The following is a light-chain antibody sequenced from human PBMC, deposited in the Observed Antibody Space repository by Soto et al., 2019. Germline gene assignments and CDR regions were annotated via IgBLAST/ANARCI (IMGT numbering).Light chain of an antibody. V-gene: IGKV3-15*01. CDR1: QSVSSN. CDR2: GAS. Sequence: IVPTHFPATLSVSPWKESTLCSGSSQSVSSNLAWYQQTPGRAPMLLIYGASTRATGIPARFSGSGSGTEFTLTISSLQSEDFAVYYCQQFNYWPPITFGHGTRLDIK. CDR3: QQFNYWPPIT. J-gene: IGKJ5*01.